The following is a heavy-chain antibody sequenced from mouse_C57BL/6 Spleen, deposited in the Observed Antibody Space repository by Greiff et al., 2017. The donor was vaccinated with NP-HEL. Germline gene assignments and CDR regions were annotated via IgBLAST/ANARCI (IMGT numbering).Heavy chain of an antibody. D-gene: IGHD2-5*01. CDR1: GYSITSGYY. J-gene: IGHJ3*01. CDR2: ISYDGSN. CDR3: ARRSNYEGFAY. Sequence: DVKLQESGPGLVKPSQSLSLTCSVTGYSITSGYYWNWIRQFPGNKLEWMGYISYDGSNNYNPSLKNRISITRDTSKNQFYLKLNSVTTEDTATYDCARRSNYEGFAYWGQGTLVTVSA. V-gene: IGHV3-6*01.